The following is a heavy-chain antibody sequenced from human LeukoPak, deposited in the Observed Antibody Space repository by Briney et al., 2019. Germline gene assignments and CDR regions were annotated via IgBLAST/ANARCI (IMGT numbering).Heavy chain of an antibody. Sequence: SQTLSLTCAVSGGSISSGGYSWSWIRQPPGKGLEWIGYICHSGSTYYNPSLKSRVTISVDRSKNQFSLKLSSVTAADTAVYYCARTSADSDWFDPWGQGTLVTVSS. CDR1: GGSISSGGYS. J-gene: IGHJ5*02. D-gene: IGHD1-26*01. CDR2: ICHSGST. CDR3: ARTSADSDWFDP. V-gene: IGHV4-30-2*01.